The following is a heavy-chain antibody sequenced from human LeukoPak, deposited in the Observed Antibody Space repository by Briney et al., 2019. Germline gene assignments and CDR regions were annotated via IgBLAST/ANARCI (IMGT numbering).Heavy chain of an antibody. CDR1: GFTLSSYW. V-gene: IGHV3-7*01. J-gene: IGHJ3*02. Sequence: GGSLRLSCAASGFTLSSYWTSWVRQAPGKGLEWVANIKQDGSEKYYVDSVKGRFTISRDNAKNSLYLQMNSLRAEDTAVYYCARDGTGAFDIWGQGTMVTGSS. D-gene: IGHD1-26*01. CDR3: ARDGTGAFDI. CDR2: IKQDGSEK.